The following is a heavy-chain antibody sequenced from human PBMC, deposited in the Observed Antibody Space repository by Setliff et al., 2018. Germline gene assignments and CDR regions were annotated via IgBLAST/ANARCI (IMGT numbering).Heavy chain of an antibody. V-gene: IGHV3-33*01. J-gene: IGHJ6*02. CDR1: GFTFSNYG. Sequence: PGGSLRLSCVASGFTFSNYGMHWVRQAPGKGLEWVALIWNDGSSKFYGDSVEGRFTISRDNSKNTLYLQMDSLRAEDTAVYYCARNWVTAQHYYYGMDVWGQGTTVTVSS. CDR2: IWNDGSSK. CDR3: ARNWVTAQHYYYGMDV. D-gene: IGHD2-21*02.